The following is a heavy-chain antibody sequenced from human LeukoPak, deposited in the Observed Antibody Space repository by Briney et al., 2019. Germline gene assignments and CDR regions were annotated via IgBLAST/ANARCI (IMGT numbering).Heavy chain of an antibody. CDR3: ARDISRYSSSWYYFDY. CDR2: INPNSGGT. D-gene: IGHD6-13*01. Sequence: ASVKVSCKASGYTFTDYYMHWVRQAPGQGLEWMGWINPNSGGTNDAQKFQGRVTMTRDTSISTAYMELSRLRSDDTAVYYCARDISRYSSSWYYFDYWGQGTLVTVSS. CDR1: GYTFTDYY. V-gene: IGHV1-2*02. J-gene: IGHJ4*02.